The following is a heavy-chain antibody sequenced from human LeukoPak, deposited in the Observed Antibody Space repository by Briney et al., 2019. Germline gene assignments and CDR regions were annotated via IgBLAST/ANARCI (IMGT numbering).Heavy chain of an antibody. CDR1: GFTFSDYY. Sequence: GSLRLSCAASGFTFSDYYMSWIRQPPGKGLEWIGEINHSGSTNYNPSLKGRVTISVDTSKNQFSLKLSSVTAADTAVYYCARGRRGATTDYWGQGTLVTVSS. D-gene: IGHD1-26*01. J-gene: IGHJ4*02. CDR2: INHSGST. CDR3: ARGRRGATTDY. V-gene: IGHV4-34*01.